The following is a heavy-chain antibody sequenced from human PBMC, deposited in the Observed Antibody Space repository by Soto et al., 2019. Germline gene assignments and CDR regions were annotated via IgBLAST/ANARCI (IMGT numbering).Heavy chain of an antibody. V-gene: IGHV3-23*01. CDR2: ISGSGGST. D-gene: IGHD6-13*01. CDR3: AKVRIAAAGIVGYYYGMDV. J-gene: IGHJ6*02. CDR1: GFTFSSYA. Sequence: EVQLLESGGGLVQPGGSLRLSCAASGFTFSSYAMSWVRQAPGKGLEWVSAISGSGGSTYYADSVKGRFTISRDNSKNKLYLQMNSLRAEDTAVYYCAKVRIAAAGIVGYYYGMDVWGQGTTVTVSS.